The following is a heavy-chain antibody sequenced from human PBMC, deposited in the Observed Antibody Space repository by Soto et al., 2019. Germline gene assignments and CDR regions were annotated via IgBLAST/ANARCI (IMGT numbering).Heavy chain of an antibody. Sequence: EVQLVESGGGLVQPGRSLRLSCAASGFTFDDYAMHWVRQAPGKGLVWVSGISWNSGSIGYADSVKGRFTISRDNAKNSLYLQMNSLRAEDTALYYCAKASVATITLACDYWGQGTMVTVSS. V-gene: IGHV3-9*01. CDR3: AKASVATITLACDY. CDR1: GFTFDDYA. D-gene: IGHD5-12*01. J-gene: IGHJ4*02. CDR2: ISWNSGSI.